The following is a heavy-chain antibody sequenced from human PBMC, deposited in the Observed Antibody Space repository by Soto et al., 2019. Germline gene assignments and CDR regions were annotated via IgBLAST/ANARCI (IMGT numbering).Heavy chain of an antibody. CDR2: IYYSGST. CDR1: GGSISSGGYY. Sequence: PSETLSLTCTVSGGSISSGGYYWSWIRQHPGKGLEWIGYIYYSGSTYYNPSLKSRVTISVDTSKNQFSLKLSSVTAADTAVYYCARVEQWLVGYYFDYWGQGTLVTVS. J-gene: IGHJ4*02. V-gene: IGHV4-31*03. D-gene: IGHD6-19*01. CDR3: ARVEQWLVGYYFDY.